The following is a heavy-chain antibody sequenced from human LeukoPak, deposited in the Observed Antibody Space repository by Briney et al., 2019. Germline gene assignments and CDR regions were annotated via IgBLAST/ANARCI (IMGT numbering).Heavy chain of an antibody. D-gene: IGHD3-16*01. CDR1: GYIFTSNS. Sequence: ASVKVSCKPSGYIFTSNSITWVRQASGQQLGWMGWISTFNGYTKYAQNLQGRITMTRDTSTRTVYLEMRNLRSDATAVYFCARGVFYYDLWGQGTLVTVSS. CDR2: ISTFNGYT. CDR3: ARGVFYYDL. J-gene: IGHJ4*02. V-gene: IGHV1-18*04.